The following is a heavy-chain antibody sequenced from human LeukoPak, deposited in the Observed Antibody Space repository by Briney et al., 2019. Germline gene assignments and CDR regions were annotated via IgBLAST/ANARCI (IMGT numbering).Heavy chain of an antibody. J-gene: IGHJ1*01. CDR3: ARRDCSGGSCYFQP. D-gene: IGHD2-15*01. CDR1: GGSVSSSSHY. CDR2: IYYSGST. Sequence: SETLSLTCTVSGGSVSSSSHYWNWIRQPPGKGLEWIGSIYYSGSTNYNPSLQSRVTMSVDTSKNQFSLRLSSVTAADTAMYYCARRDCSGGSCYFQPWGQGTLVTVSS. V-gene: IGHV4-39*01.